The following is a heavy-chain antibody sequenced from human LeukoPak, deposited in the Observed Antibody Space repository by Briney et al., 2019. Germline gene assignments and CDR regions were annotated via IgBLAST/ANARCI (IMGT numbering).Heavy chain of an antibody. CDR3: ARDATGSYYYYYMDV. D-gene: IGHD1-1*01. CDR2: IYYSGST. V-gene: IGHV4-39*07. Sequence: PSETLSLTCTVSGGSISSSSYYRGWIRRPPGKGLEWIGSIYYSGSTYYNPSLKSRVTISVDTSKNQFSLKLSSVTAADTAVYYCARDATGSYYYYYMDVWGKGTTVTVSS. J-gene: IGHJ6*03. CDR1: GGSISSSSYY.